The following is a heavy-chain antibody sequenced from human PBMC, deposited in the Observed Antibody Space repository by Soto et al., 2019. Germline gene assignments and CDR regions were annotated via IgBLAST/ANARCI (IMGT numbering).Heavy chain of an antibody. CDR3: ARDLLRFLEWPNGMDV. V-gene: IGHV3-33*01. CDR2: IWYDGSNK. CDR1: GFTFSSYG. Sequence: QPGGSLRLSCAASGFTFSSYGMHWVRQAPGKGLEWVAVIWYDGSNKYYADSVKGRFTISRDNSKNTLYLQMNSLRAEDTAVYYCARDLLRFLEWPNGMDVWGQGTTVTVSS. J-gene: IGHJ6*02. D-gene: IGHD3-3*01.